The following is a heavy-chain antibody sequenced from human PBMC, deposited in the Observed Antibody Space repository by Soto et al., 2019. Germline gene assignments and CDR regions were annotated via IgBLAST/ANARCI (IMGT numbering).Heavy chain of an antibody. D-gene: IGHD3-3*01. Sequence: GGSLRLSCAASGFNFSDHYMNWIRQAPGKGLEWVSYISGSSRYTNFADSVKGRFTISRDNSKNTLYLQMNSLRAEDTAVYYCANSPGNPGFLEWLPREYGMDVWGQGTTVTVSS. V-gene: IGHV3-11*03. CDR1: GFNFSDHY. CDR2: ISGSSRYT. CDR3: ANSPGNPGFLEWLPREYGMDV. J-gene: IGHJ6*02.